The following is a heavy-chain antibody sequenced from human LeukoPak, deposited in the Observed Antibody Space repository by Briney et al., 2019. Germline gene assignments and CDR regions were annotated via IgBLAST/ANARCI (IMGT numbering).Heavy chain of an antibody. Sequence: GGSLRLSCAASGFTFSSYGMHWVRQAPGKGLEWVAFIRYDGSNKYYADSVKGRFTISRDNSKNTLYLQMNSLRAEDTAVYYCAAATLTPKNFDYWGQGTLVTDSS. V-gene: IGHV3-30*02. J-gene: IGHJ4*02. CDR2: IRYDGSNK. D-gene: IGHD2-15*01. CDR1: GFTFSSYG. CDR3: AAATLTPKNFDY.